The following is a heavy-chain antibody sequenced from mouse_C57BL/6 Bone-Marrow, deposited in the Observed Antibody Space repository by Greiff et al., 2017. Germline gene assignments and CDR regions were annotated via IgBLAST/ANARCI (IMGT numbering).Heavy chain of an antibody. CDR3: ARGFDYDYAMDY. D-gene: IGHD2-4*01. CDR2: INPNYGTT. Sequence: EVQLQQSGPDLVKPGASVKISCTASGYSFTDYNMNWVKQSNGKSLEWIGVINPNYGTTSYNPKFKGKATLTVDTSSRTAYLQLNSLSSEDSAVYYCARGFDYDYAMDYGGRGTSVTVSS. CDR1: GYSFTDYN. J-gene: IGHJ4*01. V-gene: IGHV1-39*01.